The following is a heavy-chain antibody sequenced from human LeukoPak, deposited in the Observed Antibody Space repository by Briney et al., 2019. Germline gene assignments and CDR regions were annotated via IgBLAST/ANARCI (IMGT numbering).Heavy chain of an antibody. CDR2: ISAYNGNT. CDR3: VRDPSYIVVVSSTVTGFDP. Sequence: GASAKVSCKASGYTFTSYGISWVRQAPGQGLEWMGWISAYNGNTNHAQKLQGRVTMTTDTSTSTAYMELRSLRSDDTAVYYCVRDPSYIVVVSSTVTGFDPWGQGTLVTVSS. CDR1: GYTFTSYG. D-gene: IGHD2-2*01. J-gene: IGHJ5*02. V-gene: IGHV1-18*01.